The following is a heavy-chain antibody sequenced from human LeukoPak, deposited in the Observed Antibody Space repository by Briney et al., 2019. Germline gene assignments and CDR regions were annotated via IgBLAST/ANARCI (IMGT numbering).Heavy chain of an antibody. D-gene: IGHD1-7*01. J-gene: IGHJ6*03. CDR3: ARVRRLELPPGNFYYYMDV. Sequence: SETLSLTCTVSGGSISSYYWSWIRQPPGKGLEWIGYIYYSGSTNYNPSLKSRVTISVDTSKNQFSLKLSSVTAADTAVYYCARVRRLELPPGNFYYYMDVWGKGTTVTVSS. CDR2: IYYSGST. V-gene: IGHV4-59*01. CDR1: GGSISSYY.